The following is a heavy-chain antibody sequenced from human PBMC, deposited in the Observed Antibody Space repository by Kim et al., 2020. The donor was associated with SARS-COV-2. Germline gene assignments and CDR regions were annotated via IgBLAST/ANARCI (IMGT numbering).Heavy chain of an antibody. D-gene: IGHD1-26*01. Sequence: GGSLRLSCAASGFTFSSYAMHWVRQAPGKGLEWVAVISYDGSNKYYADSVKGRFTISRDNSKNTLYLQMNSLRAEDTAVYYCARDLGGGRSTNEVSDYWGQGTLVTVSS. CDR1: GFTFSSYA. J-gene: IGHJ4*02. CDR3: ARDLGGGRSTNEVSDY. CDR2: ISYDGSNK. V-gene: IGHV3-30*04.